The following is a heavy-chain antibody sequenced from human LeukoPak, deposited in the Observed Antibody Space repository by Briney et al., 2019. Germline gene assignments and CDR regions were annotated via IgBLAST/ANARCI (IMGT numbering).Heavy chain of an antibody. D-gene: IGHD3-22*01. CDR2: IYPGDSDT. V-gene: IGHV5-51*01. CDR1: GYSFTSYW. J-gene: IGHJ4*02. CDR3: ARTYYDSSGYYSGAGDY. Sequence: GESLKISCKGSGYSFTSYWIGWVRQMPGKGLEWMGIIYPGDSDTRYSPSFQGQVTISADKSISTAYLQWSSLKASDTAMYYCARTYYDSSGYYSGAGDYWGQGTLVTVSS.